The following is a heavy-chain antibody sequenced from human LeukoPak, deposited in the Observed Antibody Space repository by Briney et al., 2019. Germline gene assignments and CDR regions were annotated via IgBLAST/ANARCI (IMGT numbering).Heavy chain of an antibody. J-gene: IGHJ5*02. CDR2: IIPIFGTA. CDR1: GGTFSSYA. Sequence: ASVKVSCKASGGTFSSYAISWVRQAPGQGLEWMEGIIPIFGTANYAQKFQGRVTITADKSTSTAYMELSSLRSEDTAVYYCARLNSTSWYNWFDPWGQGTLVTVSS. CDR3: ARLNSTSWYNWFDP. D-gene: IGHD2-2*01. V-gene: IGHV1-69*06.